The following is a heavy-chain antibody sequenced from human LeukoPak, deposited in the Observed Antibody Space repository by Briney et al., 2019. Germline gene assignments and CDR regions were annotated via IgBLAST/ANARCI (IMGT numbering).Heavy chain of an antibody. CDR3: AKAPGGYGKFDY. V-gene: IGHV3-9*01. CDR2: ISWNSGGI. D-gene: IGHD5-12*01. Sequence: GGSLRLSCAASGFTFDDYAMHWVRQAPGKGLEWVSGISWNSGGIGYADSVKGRFTISRDNAKNSLYLQMNSLRAEDTALYYCAKAPGGYGKFDYWGQGTLVTVSS. CDR1: GFTFDDYA. J-gene: IGHJ4*02.